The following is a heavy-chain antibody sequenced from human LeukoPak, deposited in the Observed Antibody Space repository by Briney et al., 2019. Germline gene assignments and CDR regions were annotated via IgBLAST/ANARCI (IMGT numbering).Heavy chain of an antibody. V-gene: IGHV3-48*03. CDR2: ISSSGSTI. CDR1: GFTFSSYG. CDR3: ARVLTIFGLSNWFDP. Sequence: GGSLRLSCAASGFTFSSYGMSWVRQAPGKGLEWVSYISSSGSTIYYADSVKGRFTISRDNAKNSLYLQMNSLRAEDTAVYYCARVLTIFGLSNWFDPWGQGTLVTVSS. D-gene: IGHD3-9*01. J-gene: IGHJ5*02.